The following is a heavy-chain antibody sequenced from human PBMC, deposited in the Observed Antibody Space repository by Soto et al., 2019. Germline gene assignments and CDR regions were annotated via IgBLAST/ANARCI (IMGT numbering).Heavy chain of an antibody. D-gene: IGHD3-10*01. CDR3: ARLWFGEPVDY. Sequence: SEILSLTYTVSGGSISSGGGYWSWIRQHPGKGLEWIGYIYYSGSTNYNPSLKSRVTISVDTSKNQFSLKLSSVTAADTAVYYCARLWFGEPVDYWGQGTLVTVSS. CDR2: IYYSGST. J-gene: IGHJ4*02. CDR1: GGSISSGGGY. V-gene: IGHV4-61*08.